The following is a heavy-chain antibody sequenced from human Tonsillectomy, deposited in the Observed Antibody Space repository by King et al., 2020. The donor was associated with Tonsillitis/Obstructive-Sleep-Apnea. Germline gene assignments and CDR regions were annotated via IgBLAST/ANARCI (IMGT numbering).Heavy chain of an antibody. CDR2: IFSNDEK. Sequence: VTLKESGPVLVKPPETLTLTCTVSGFSLSNARMGVSWIRQPPGKALEWLVHIFSNDEKSYSTSLKNRLTISKDTSKSQVVLTMTNMDPVDTATYYCARTGYSDSTGYYILAFDIWGQGTMVTVSS. D-gene: IGHD3-22*01. CDR3: ARTGYSDSTGYYILAFDI. V-gene: IGHV2-26*01. J-gene: IGHJ3*02. CDR1: GFSLSNARMG.